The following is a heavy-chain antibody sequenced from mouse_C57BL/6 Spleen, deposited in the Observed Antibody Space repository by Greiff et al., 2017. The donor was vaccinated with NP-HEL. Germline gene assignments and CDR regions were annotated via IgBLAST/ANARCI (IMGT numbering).Heavy chain of an antibody. CDR3: ARPITTVVDAMDY. V-gene: IGHV1-7*01. Sequence: VQLQQSGAELAKPGASVKLSCKASGYTFTSYWMHWVKQRPGQGLEWIGYINPSSGYTKYNQKFKDKATLTADKSSSTAYMQLSSLTYEDSAVYYCARPITTVVDAMDYWGQGTSVTVSS. J-gene: IGHJ4*01. CDR1: GYTFTSYW. D-gene: IGHD1-1*01. CDR2: INPSSGYT.